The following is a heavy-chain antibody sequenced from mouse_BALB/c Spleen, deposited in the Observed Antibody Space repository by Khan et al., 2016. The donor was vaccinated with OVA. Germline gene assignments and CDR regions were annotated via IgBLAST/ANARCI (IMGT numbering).Heavy chain of an antibody. CDR1: GYSFTNYG. J-gene: IGHJ4*01. Sequence: QIQLVQSGPELKKPGETVKISCKASGYSFTNYGMNWVKLAPGKGLKWMGWINTYTGEPTYADVFKGRFAFSLETSVSTAYLQINYLKNEDTATYFGARGGYDGTMDYWGQGTSVTVAS. CDR2: INTYTGEP. D-gene: IGHD2-14*01. V-gene: IGHV9-3-1*01. CDR3: ARGGYDGTMDY.